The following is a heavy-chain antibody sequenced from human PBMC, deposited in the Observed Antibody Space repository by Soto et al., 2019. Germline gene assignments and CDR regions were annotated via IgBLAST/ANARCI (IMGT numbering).Heavy chain of an antibody. J-gene: IGHJ5*02. Sequence: QVQVVESGGGVVQPGRSLRLSCAASGFTFSNYGMHWVRQAPGKGLEWVAVISYDGNREYYIDSVKGRFTISRDNSENTVHLQMNRRRGEDTAVYYCAKDGDFRSFDGWLDAWGQGTLVTVSS. V-gene: IGHV3-30*18. CDR2: ISYDGNRE. CDR3: AKDGDFRSFDGWLDA. D-gene: IGHD3-3*01. CDR1: GFTFSNYG.